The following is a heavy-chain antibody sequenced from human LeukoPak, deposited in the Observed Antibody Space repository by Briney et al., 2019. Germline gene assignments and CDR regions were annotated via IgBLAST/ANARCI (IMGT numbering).Heavy chain of an antibody. CDR3: ARMDIVATIFDY. J-gene: IGHJ4*02. D-gene: IGHD5-12*01. Sequence: PSETLSLTCAVYGGSFSGYYWSWIRQPPGKGLEWIGEINHSGSTNYNPSLKSRVTISVDTSKNQFSLKLSSVTAADTAVYYCARMDIVATIFDYWGQGTLVTVSS. CDR1: GGSFSGYY. V-gene: IGHV4-34*01. CDR2: INHSGST.